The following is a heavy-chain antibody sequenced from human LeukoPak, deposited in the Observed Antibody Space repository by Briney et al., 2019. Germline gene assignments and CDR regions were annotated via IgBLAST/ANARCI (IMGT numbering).Heavy chain of an antibody. D-gene: IGHD3-10*01. CDR1: GYSFSSYW. CDR2: IYPDDSDT. J-gene: IGHJ5*02. CDR3: ARLLTMVRGVIRSAWFDP. V-gene: IGHV5-51*01. Sequence: GESLKISCKASGYSFSSYWIAWVRQMPGKGLEWMGIIYPDDSDTRNSPSFQGQVTISADKSISTAYLQWSSLKASDTALYYCARLLTMVRGVIRSAWFDPWGQGTLVTVSS.